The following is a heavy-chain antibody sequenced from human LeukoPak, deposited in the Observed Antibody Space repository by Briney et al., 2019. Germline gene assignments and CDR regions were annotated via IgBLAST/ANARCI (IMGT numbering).Heavy chain of an antibody. CDR2: IRSKGISYAT. CDR1: GFTFSGSA. CDR3: SRHDSSIVGRNDAFDF. J-gene: IGHJ3*01. V-gene: IGHV3-73*01. Sequence: GGSLRLSCAASGFTFSGSAMHWVRQASGKGLEWVGRIRSKGISYATAYAASVTGRFTISRDDSNNTAYLQMNSLKTEDTAVYYCSRHDSSIVGRNDAFDFWGQGTMVTVSS. D-gene: IGHD1-26*01.